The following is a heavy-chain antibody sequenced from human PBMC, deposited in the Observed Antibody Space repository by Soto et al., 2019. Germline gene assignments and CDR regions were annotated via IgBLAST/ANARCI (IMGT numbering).Heavy chain of an antibody. J-gene: IGHJ4*02. CDR2: IRSKANNYAT. CDR1: GFTFSGSA. D-gene: IGHD6-19*01. V-gene: IGHV3-73*01. CDR3: TPTYSSGWHTFDY. Sequence: PGGSLRLSCAASGFTFSGSAMHWVRQASGKGLERVGHIRSKANNYATTYAASVKGRFTISRDDSKNTAYLQMNTLKTEDTAVYYCTPTYSSGWHTFDYWGQGTLVTVSS.